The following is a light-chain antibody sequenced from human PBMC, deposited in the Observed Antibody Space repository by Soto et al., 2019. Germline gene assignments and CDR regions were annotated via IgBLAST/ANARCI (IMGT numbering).Light chain of an antibody. V-gene: IGLV1-44*01. CDR3: ATWDDNLNIWV. J-gene: IGLJ3*02. CDR2: DDD. Sequence: QSVLTQPPSASGTLGQRVTISCSGSTSNIGTNSVNWYQHLTTTAPYLLIYDDDQRPSEVPDRFSGSRSGTSASLAISGLQFEDEGDYFCATWDDNLNIWVFGAGTKLTVL. CDR1: TSNIGTNS.